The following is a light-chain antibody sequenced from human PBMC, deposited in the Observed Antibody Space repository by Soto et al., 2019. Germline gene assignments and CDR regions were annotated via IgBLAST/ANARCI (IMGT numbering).Light chain of an antibody. CDR1: QSVSSSY. CDR3: QQYSSPLLT. Sequence: EIVLTQSPGTLSLSPGGRATLSCRASQSVSSSYLAWYQQKPGQAPRLLIYRASSRATGIPDRFSGSGSGTDFTLTISRLEPEDFTVYYCQQYSSPLLTFGGGTKVEIK. J-gene: IGKJ4*01. CDR2: RAS. V-gene: IGKV3-20*01.